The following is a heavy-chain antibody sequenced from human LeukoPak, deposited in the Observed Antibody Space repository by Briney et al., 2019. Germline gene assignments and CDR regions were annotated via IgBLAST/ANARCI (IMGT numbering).Heavy chain of an antibody. V-gene: IGHV3-30*02. CDR3: ANLGVVVTDAFDI. CDR1: GFTFSSYG. J-gene: IGHJ3*02. D-gene: IGHD2-21*02. Sequence: GGSLRLSCAASGFTFSSYGMHWVRQAPGKGLEWVAFIRYDGSNKYYADSVKGRFTISRDNSKNTLYLQMNSLRAEDTAVYYCANLGVVVTDAFDIWGQGTMVTVSS. CDR2: IRYDGSNK.